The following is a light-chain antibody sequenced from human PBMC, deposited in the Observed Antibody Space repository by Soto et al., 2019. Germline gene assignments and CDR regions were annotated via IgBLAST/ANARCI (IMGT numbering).Light chain of an antibody. CDR3: MIWHNSAVV. CDR2: YKSDSDK. V-gene: IGLV5-45*02. J-gene: IGLJ2*01. CDR1: SGINVGTYR. Sequence: QPVLTQPSSLSASPGASASLTCTLRSGINVGTYRIYWYQQKPGSPPQYLLRYKSDSDKQQGSGVPSRFSGSTDASANAGILLISGLQSEDEADYYCMIWHNSAVVFGGGTKLTVL.